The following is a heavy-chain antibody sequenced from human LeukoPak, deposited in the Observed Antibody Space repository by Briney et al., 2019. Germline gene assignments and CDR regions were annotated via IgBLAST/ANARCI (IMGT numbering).Heavy chain of an antibody. CDR2: INHSGST. V-gene: IGHV4-34*01. D-gene: IGHD3-10*01. CDR1: GGSFSGYY. J-gene: IGHJ3*02. CDR3: ARRTVRGVPVGAFDI. Sequence: PSETLSLTCAVYGGSFSGYYWSWIRQPPGKGLEWIGEINHSGSTNYNPSLKSRVTISVDTSKNQFSLKLSSVTAADTAVYYCARRTVRGVPVGAFDIWGQGTMVTVSS.